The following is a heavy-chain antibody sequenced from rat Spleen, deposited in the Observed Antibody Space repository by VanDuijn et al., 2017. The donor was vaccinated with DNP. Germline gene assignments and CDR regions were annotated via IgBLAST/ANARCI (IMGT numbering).Heavy chain of an antibody. Sequence: QVQLQQSGAELAKPGSSVMISCRASGYTFTTYYIGWIKQTTRQGLEFIGYINMGSGGTNYNEKFKGKATLTVGKSSSTAFMQLSSLTPDDSAVYYCATSPGPNWFAYWGQGTLVTVSS. V-gene: IGHV1-43*01. CDR1: GYTFTTYY. J-gene: IGHJ3*01. CDR3: ATSPGPNWFAY. D-gene: IGHD1-4*01. CDR2: INMGSGGT.